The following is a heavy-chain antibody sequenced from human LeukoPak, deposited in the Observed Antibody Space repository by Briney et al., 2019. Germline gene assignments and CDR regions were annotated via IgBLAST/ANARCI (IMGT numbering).Heavy chain of an antibody. J-gene: IGHJ4*02. CDR3: ARGRDYYDSSGYYSRQLYFDY. D-gene: IGHD3-22*01. Sequence: SETLSLTCAVYGGSFSGYYWSWIRQPPGKGLEWIGEINHSGSTNYNPSPKSRVTISVDTSKNQFSLKLSSVTAADTAVYYCARGRDYYDSSGYYSRQLYFDYWGQGTLVTVSS. V-gene: IGHV4-34*01. CDR1: GGSFSGYY. CDR2: INHSGST.